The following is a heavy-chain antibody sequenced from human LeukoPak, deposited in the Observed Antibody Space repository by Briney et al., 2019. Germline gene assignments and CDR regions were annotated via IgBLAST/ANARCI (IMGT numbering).Heavy chain of an antibody. D-gene: IGHD3-10*01. J-gene: IGHJ4*02. CDR3: AKDLHYGSADY. Sequence: GGSLRLSCAASGFTFSSFAMHWVRQAPGKGLEWVAVISYDGHNKYYADSVKGRFTISRDNSKNTLYLQMNSLRAEDTAVYYCAKDLHYGSADYWGQGTLVTVSS. CDR1: GFTFSSFA. CDR2: ISYDGHNK. V-gene: IGHV3-30*18.